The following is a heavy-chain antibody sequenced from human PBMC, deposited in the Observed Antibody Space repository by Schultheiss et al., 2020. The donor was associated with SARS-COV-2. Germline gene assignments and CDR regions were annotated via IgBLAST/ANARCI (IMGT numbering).Heavy chain of an antibody. V-gene: IGHV5-51*01. CDR2: IYPGDSDT. J-gene: IGHJ5*02. Sequence: GGSLRLSCQGTGYKFTSQWIGWVRQMSGKGLEWMAIIYPGDSDTRYSPSVQDQVSISADKSITTAYLQWSSLKASDTAMYYCARRGSGGSGWFDPWGQGTLVTVSS. CDR3: ARRGSGGSGWFDP. CDR1: GYKFTSQW. D-gene: IGHD2-15*01.